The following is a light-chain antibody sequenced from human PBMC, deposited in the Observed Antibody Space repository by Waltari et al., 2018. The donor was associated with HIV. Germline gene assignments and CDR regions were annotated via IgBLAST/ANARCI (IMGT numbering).Light chain of an antibody. CDR3: QQYYRSPHA. CDR2: WAS. J-gene: IGKJ1*01. CDR1: PRLLFSSNNKNY. Sequence: VVAQSPDSLTVSLGGRTPINCPSNPRLLFSSNNKNYLGWYQQKAGKPPRLLIYWASTWESGVPYRFSGSGSGTEFALTISSLQVEDVAVYYCQQYYRSPHAFGQGTRVEVK. V-gene: IGKV4-1*01.